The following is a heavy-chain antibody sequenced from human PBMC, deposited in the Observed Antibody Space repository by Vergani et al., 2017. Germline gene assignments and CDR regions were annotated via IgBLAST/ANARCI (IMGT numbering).Heavy chain of an antibody. D-gene: IGHD6-6*01. V-gene: IGHV1-69*01. CDR2: IIPIFGTA. CDR1: GGTFSSYA. Sequence: QVQLVQSGAEVKKPGSSVKVSCKASGGTFSSYAISWVRQAPGQGLEWMGGIIPIFGTANYAQKFQGRVTITADESTSTAYMELSSLRSEDTAVYYWARDGDSSSSRNDAFDIWGEGTMVTVSS. CDR3: ARDGDSSSSRNDAFDI. J-gene: IGHJ3*02.